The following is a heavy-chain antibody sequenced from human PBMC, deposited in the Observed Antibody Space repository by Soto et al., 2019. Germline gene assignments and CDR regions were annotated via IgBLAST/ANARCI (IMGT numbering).Heavy chain of an antibody. V-gene: IGHV4-31*03. J-gene: IGHJ5*02. Sequence: PSETLSLTCTVSGGSISSGGYYWSWIRQHPGKGLEWIGYIYYSGSTYYNPSLKSRVAISVDTSKNQFSLKLSSVTAADTAVYYCASYTEHYSNYVDWFDPWGQGTLVTVSS. CDR3: ASYTEHYSNYVDWFDP. D-gene: IGHD4-4*01. CDR1: GGSISSGGYY. CDR2: IYYSGST.